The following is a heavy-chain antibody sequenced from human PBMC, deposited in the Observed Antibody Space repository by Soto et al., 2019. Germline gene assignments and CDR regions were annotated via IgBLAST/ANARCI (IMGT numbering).Heavy chain of an antibody. V-gene: IGHV4-59*08. D-gene: IGHD1-1*01. CDR2: IYYSGST. J-gene: IGHJ4*02. CDR3: AGRWGDYLDY. Sequence: QVQLQESGPGLVKPSETLSLTCTVSGGSISSYYWSWIRQPPGKGLEWIGYIYYSGSTNYNPSLTRRVTRSVDTSKNQFSLTLSSVTAADTAVYYCAGRWGDYLDYWGQGTLVTVSS. CDR1: GGSISSYY.